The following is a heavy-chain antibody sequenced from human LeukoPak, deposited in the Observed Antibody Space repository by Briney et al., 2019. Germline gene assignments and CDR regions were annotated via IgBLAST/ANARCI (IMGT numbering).Heavy chain of an antibody. CDR3: ARAIAVAGPYYFDY. J-gene: IGHJ4*02. CDR1: GFTFSDYT. D-gene: IGHD6-19*01. Sequence: GGSLRLSCAASGFTFSDYTMNWVRHAPGKGLEGVSSIGSVTTYIYYADSVKGRFTISRDNAKNSLSLQMNSLRAEDTAVYYCARAIAVAGPYYFDYWGQGTLVSVSS. CDR2: IGSVTTYI. V-gene: IGHV3-21*01.